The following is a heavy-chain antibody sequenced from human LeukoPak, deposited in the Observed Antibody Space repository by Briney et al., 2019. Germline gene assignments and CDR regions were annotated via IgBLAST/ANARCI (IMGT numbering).Heavy chain of an antibody. D-gene: IGHD3-10*01. J-gene: IGHJ4*02. CDR2: ISGSGGST. CDR1: GFTFSSYA. CDR3: AKGYAYGSGSYYFDY. Sequence: GGSLRLSCAASGFTFSSYAMSWVRQASGKGLEWVSAISGSGGSTYYADSVKGRFTISRDNSKNTLYLQMNSLRAEDTAVYYCAKGYAYGSGSYYFDYWGQGTLVTVSS. V-gene: IGHV3-23*01.